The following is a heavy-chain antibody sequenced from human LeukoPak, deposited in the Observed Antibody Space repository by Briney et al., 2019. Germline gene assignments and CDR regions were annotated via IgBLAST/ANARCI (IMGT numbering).Heavy chain of an antibody. CDR2: IKQDGSEK. D-gene: IGHD4-17*01. J-gene: IGHJ6*02. Sequence: GGSLRLSCAASGFTFSDYYMTWIRQAPGKGLEWVANIKQDGSEKYYVDSVKGRFTISRDNAKNSLYLQMNSLRAEDTAVYYCARDPYGNYGMDVWGQGTTVTVSS. CDR1: GFTFSDYY. V-gene: IGHV3-7*04. CDR3: ARDPYGNYGMDV.